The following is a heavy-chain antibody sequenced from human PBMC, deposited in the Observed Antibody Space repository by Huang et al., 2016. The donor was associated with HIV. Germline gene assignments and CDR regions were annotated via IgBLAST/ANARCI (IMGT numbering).Heavy chain of an antibody. CDR2: FYLNGNT. D-gene: IGHD3-10*01. CDR1: GASISSSDYY. J-gene: IGHJ4*02. CDR3: TTQTRADMIRGYYFDN. V-gene: IGHV4-39*01. Sequence: QLQLQESGPGLLKPSETLSLTCSVSGASISSSDYYWGWIRHPPGKGLEWIGNFYLNGNTFYNPSLKSRVTIAVDTSKDQFSLRLTSVTAADTALYYCTTQTRADMIRGYYFDNWGQGTLVTVSS.